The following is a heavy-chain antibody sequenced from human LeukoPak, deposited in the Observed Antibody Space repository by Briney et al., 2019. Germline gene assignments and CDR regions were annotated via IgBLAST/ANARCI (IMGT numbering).Heavy chain of an antibody. CDR2: IYTSGTT. CDR1: GGSVRRGNYY. CDR3: ARVHLIGSMVRGVIINWFDP. V-gene: IGHV4-61*02. Sequence: SETLSLTCTVSGGSVRRGNYYWTWIRQPAGSGLEWIGRIYTSGTTDYNPSLRTRVTISVDTSKNRFSLKLSSVTAADSAVYYCARVHLIGSMVRGVIINWFDPWGQGTLVTVSS. D-gene: IGHD3-10*01. J-gene: IGHJ5*02.